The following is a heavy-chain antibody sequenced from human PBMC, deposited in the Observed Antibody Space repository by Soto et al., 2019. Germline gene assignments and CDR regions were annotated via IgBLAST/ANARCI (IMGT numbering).Heavy chain of an antibody. Sequence: PSETLSLTCTVSGGSIGGYYWSWIRQAPGKGLEWLGYIYYTGRTKYNPSLKTRVTMSVDTSKNQFSLRLSSVTAADTAIYYCATRITVFGLLIPPFDPWGQGTQVTVSS. CDR2: IYYTGRT. CDR3: ATRITVFGLLIPPFDP. CDR1: GGSIGGYY. J-gene: IGHJ5*02. D-gene: IGHD3-3*01. V-gene: IGHV4-59*03.